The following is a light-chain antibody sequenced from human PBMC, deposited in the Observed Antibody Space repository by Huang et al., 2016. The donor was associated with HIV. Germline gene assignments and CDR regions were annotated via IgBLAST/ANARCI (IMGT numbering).Light chain of an antibody. CDR1: QNITKS. CDR3: QQSFSVPRT. V-gene: IGKV1-39*01. Sequence: DIQMTQSPPSLSASVGDRVTFTCRANQNITKSLNWYQQKPGKAPKLLIYTAATLESGVPARFSGSGSGSRFTLNIGNLQPEDFATYYCQQSFSVPRTFG. CDR2: TAA. J-gene: IGKJ1*01.